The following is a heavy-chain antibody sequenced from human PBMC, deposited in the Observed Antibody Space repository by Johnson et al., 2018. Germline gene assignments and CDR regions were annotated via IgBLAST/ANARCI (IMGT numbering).Heavy chain of an antibody. J-gene: IGHJ6*02. CDR1: GFTFSNYG. V-gene: IGHV3-33*01. Sequence: QVQLVETGGGVVQPGRSLRLSCAASGFTFSNYGMHWVRQAPGKGLEWVAVIWYDGSNKYYVDSVKGRFTISRDNSKNTLYLQMNTLRVADTGVYYCARDPRLSLAAVGTDAPQLWYYVMDVWGQGTTVTVSS. D-gene: IGHD6-13*01. CDR3: ARDPRLSLAAVGTDAPQLWYYVMDV. CDR2: IWYDGSNK.